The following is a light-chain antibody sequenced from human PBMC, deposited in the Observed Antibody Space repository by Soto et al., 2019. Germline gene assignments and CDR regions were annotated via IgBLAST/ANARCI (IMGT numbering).Light chain of an antibody. Sequence: QSALTQPASVSGSPGQSVTISCTGTSSDVGGYNYVSWYQQHPGKAPKLMIYEVSNRPSGVSNRFSGSKSGNTASLTISGLQAEDEADYYCSSYTSSSNLGYVFGTGTKV. CDR3: SSYTSSSNLGYV. CDR2: EVS. J-gene: IGLJ1*01. CDR1: SSDVGGYNY. V-gene: IGLV2-14*01.